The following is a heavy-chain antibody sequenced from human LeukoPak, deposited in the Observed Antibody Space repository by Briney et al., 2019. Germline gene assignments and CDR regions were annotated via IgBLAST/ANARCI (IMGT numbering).Heavy chain of an antibody. CDR2: ISGSGGST. D-gene: IGHD2-15*01. V-gene: IGHV3-23*01. CDR1: GFTFSSYA. Sequence: GGSLRLSCAASGFTFSSYAMSWVRQAPGKGLEWVSAISGSGGSTYYADSVKGRFTISRDNSKNTLYLQMNGLRAEDTAVYYCAKDKLAYCSGGSCYYFDYWGQGTLVTVSS. CDR3: AKDKLAYCSGGSCYYFDY. J-gene: IGHJ4*02.